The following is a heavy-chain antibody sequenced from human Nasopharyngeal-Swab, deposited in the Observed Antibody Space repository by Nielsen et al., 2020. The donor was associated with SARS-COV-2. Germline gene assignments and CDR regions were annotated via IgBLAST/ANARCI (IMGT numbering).Heavy chain of an antibody. CDR2: MNPNSGNT. CDR3: ARVTPLGAYYFDY. V-gene: IGHV1-8*01. D-gene: IGHD3-16*01. Sequence: ASVKVSCKASGYTFTSYDINWVRQATGQGLEWMGWMNPNSGNTGYAQKFQGRVTMTRNTSISTAYMELSSLRSDDTAVYYCARVTPLGAYYFDYWGQGTLVTVSS. CDR1: GYTFTSYD. J-gene: IGHJ4*02.